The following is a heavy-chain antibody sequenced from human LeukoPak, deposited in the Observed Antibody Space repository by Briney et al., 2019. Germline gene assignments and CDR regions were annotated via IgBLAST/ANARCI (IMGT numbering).Heavy chain of an antibody. D-gene: IGHD5-12*01. CDR3: PPIGGGYSDYA. Sequence: GGSLRLSRAASGLTFSNAWMSWVRQAPGKGLDWVGRIKSRFDGGTTEYAAPVKGRFTISRDDSKNTLFLQMNTLKTEDTAVYYCPPIGGGYSDYAWAKGPLVTVS. J-gene: IGHJ5*02. V-gene: IGHV3-15*01. CDR1: GLTFSNAW. CDR2: IKSRFDGGTT.